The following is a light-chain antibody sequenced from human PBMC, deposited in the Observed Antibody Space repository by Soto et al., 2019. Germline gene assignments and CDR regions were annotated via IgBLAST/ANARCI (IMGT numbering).Light chain of an antibody. CDR1: QSVSSNF. CDR3: QQYARSVT. V-gene: IGKV3-20*01. J-gene: IGKJ1*01. CDR2: CAS. Sequence: EIVLTQSPGSLSLSPGEGATLFCRASQSVSSNFFAWYQQKPGQAPRLLINCASTRATGIPDRFSGSGSGTDFTLTISRLEPEDFAVYYCQQYARSVTFGQRTKVEIK.